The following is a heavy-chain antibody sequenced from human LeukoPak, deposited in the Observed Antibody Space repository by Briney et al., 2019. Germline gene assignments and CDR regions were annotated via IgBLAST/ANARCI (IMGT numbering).Heavy chain of an antibody. V-gene: IGHV4-34*01. CDR2: INHSGST. J-gene: IGHJ4*02. Sequence: SETLSLTCTVSGGSISSYYWSWIRQPPGKGLEWIGEINHSGSTNYNPSLKSRVTISVDTSKNQFSLKLSSVTAADTAVYYCARGGGYGSGSYYDYWGQGTLVTVSS. CDR1: GGSISSYY. CDR3: ARGGGYGSGSYYDY. D-gene: IGHD3-10*01.